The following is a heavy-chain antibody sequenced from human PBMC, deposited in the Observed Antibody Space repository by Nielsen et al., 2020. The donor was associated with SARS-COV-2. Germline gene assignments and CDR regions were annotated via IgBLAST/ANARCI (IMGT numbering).Heavy chain of an antibody. CDR2: ISSSSSYT. D-gene: IGHD6-6*01. V-gene: IGHV3-11*05. CDR1: GFTFSDYY. CDR3: ARERIAARN. Sequence: GESLKISCAASGFTFSDYYMSWIRQAPGKGLEWVSYISSSSSYTNYADSVKGRFTISRDNAKSSLYLQMNSLRAEDTAVYYCARERIAARNWGQGTLVTVSS. J-gene: IGHJ4*02.